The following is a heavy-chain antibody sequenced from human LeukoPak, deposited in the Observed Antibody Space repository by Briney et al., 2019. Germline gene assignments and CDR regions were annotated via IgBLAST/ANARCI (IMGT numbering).Heavy chain of an antibody. CDR3: ARFRYCSSDNNCYYDFDF. CDR1: GGSISGYY. J-gene: IGHJ4*02. D-gene: IGHD2-2*01. V-gene: IGHV4-59*01. CDR2: ISYTGRT. Sequence: PSETLSLTCTVSGGSISGYYWSWIRQPPERGLEWIGYISYTGRTLYNPSLKSRVTMSIDTSKNQFSLKLSSMTAADTAVYYCARFRYCSSDNNCYYDFDFWGQGTLVIVSS.